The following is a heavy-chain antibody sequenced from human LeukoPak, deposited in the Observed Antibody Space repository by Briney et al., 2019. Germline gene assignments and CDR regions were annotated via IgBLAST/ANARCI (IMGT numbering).Heavy chain of an antibody. CDR3: AKGGEHVWGTYRPYDY. V-gene: IGHV3-30*02. Sequence: GGSLRLSCAASGFVFSTYGMHWVRQAPGKGLEWVAFIRYDGTNKYYVDSVKGRFTISRDNSKNTLYLQMNSLRVKDTAVYYCAKGGEHVWGTYRPYDYWGQGTLVTVSS. J-gene: IGHJ4*02. CDR1: GFVFSTYG. CDR2: IRYDGTNK. D-gene: IGHD3-16*02.